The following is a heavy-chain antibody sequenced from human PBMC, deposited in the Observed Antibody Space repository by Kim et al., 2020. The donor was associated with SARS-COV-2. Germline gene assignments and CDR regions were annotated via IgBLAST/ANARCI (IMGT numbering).Heavy chain of an antibody. J-gene: IGHJ4*02. D-gene: IGHD4-17*01. Sequence: ASVKVSCKACGYMFTSYVFSWVRQAPGQGLEWLGWISARDGGTKYGQKVQGRVIMTTDTSTNTAYMELWSLRSDDTAMYYCARGAYGDVSFDYWGQGTLVTVSS. CDR1: GYMFTSYV. CDR3: ARGAYGDVSFDY. V-gene: IGHV1-18*04. CDR2: ISARDGGT.